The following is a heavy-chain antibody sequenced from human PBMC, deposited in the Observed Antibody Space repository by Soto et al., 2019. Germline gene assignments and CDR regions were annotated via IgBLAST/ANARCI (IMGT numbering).Heavy chain of an antibody. J-gene: IGHJ4*02. CDR2: IYPGDSDT. V-gene: IGHV5-51*01. Sequence: GEYLKISCKGSGYSFSRYWIAWVRQMPGKGLEWMGIIYPGDSDTRYSPSFQGQVTISVDKSVSTAYLQLSSLKASDTAMYYCARQDGTALYFFDYWGQGTLVTVSS. CDR1: GYSFSRYW. D-gene: IGHD1-7*01. CDR3: ARQDGTALYFFDY.